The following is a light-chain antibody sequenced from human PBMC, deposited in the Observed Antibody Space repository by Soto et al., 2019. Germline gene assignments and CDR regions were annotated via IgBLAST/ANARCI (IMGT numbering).Light chain of an antibody. CDR3: TSYAGGNNV. J-gene: IGLJ1*01. CDR2: EVN. CDR1: SSDVGGYNF. V-gene: IGLV2-8*01. Sequence: QLVLTQPPSASGSPGQSVTISCTGTSSDVGGYNFVSWYQQYPGKVPKLMVYEVNKRPSGVPDRFSGSKSDNTASLTVSGLQAEDEADYYCTSYAGGNNVFGTGTKLTVL.